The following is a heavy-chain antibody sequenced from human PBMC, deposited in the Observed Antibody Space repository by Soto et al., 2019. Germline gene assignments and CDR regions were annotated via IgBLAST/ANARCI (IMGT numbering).Heavy chain of an antibody. CDR3: ARGLTGTRRHPGY. CDR2: IYHSGGT. D-gene: IGHD1-7*01. V-gene: IGHV4-34*01. Sequence: SETLSLTCAVYGGSFSGYYWSWIRQPPGKGLEWIGEIYHSGGTNYNPSLKSRVTISVRSKNQFSLNLNSVTAADTAVYFCARGLTGTRRHPGYWGQGTLVTV. CDR1: GGSFSGYY. J-gene: IGHJ4*02.